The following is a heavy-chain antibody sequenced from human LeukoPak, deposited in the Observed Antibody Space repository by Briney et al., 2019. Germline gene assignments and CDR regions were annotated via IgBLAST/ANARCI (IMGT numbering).Heavy chain of an antibody. Sequence: GGSLRLSCTASGFIFNDYYMHWVRQAPGRGPGCVADIRSDGNEKNYLDSLKGRFTISRDNAKNSLCLQMNGLRVEDTAVYYCARGGPPYALDIWGQGTIVTVSS. D-gene: IGHD1-14*01. J-gene: IGHJ3*02. CDR3: ARGGPPYALDI. V-gene: IGHV3-7*01. CDR1: GFIFNDYY. CDR2: IRSDGNEK.